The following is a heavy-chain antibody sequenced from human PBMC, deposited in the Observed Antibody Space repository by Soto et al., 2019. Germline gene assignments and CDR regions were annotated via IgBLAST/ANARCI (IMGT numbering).Heavy chain of an antibody. Sequence: VQLQESGPGLVKPSGTLSLPCAVSGGSISSGNWWSWVRQSPRKGLEWIGEISHSGNTNHNPSLKSRVTISIYKSKNQFSLKLTSVTAADTAVYYCASHRGNTYGPYDYWGQGTLVTVSS. V-gene: IGHV4-4*02. J-gene: IGHJ4*02. CDR1: GGSISSGNW. CDR3: ASHRGNTYGPYDY. CDR2: ISHSGNT. D-gene: IGHD5-18*01.